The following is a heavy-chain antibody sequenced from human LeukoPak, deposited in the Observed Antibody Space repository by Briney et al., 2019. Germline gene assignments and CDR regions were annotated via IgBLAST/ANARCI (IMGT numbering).Heavy chain of an antibody. CDR3: ARVPLGTTVTSYYFDY. CDR1: GFTFSSYA. J-gene: IGHJ4*02. D-gene: IGHD4-17*01. CDR2: ISYDGSDK. Sequence: GGSLRLSCAASGFTFSSYAMHWVRQAPGKGLEWVAVISYDGSDKYYADSVKGRFTISRDNAKNSLYLQMNSLRAEDTAVYYCARVPLGTTVTSYYFDYWGQGTLVTVSS. V-gene: IGHV3-30-3*01.